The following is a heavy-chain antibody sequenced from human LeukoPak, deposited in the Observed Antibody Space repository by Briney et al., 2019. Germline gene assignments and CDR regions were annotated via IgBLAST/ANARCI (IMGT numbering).Heavy chain of an antibody. CDR2: ISSSSSYI. V-gene: IGHV3-21*01. J-gene: IGHJ3*02. Sequence: SGGSLRLSCAASGFTFSSYSMNWVRQAPGKGLEWVSSISSSSSYIYYADSVKGRFTISRDNAKNSLYLQMNSLRAEDTAVYYCARDRWDQLVGAVENAFDIWDQGTMVTVSS. CDR3: ARDRWDQLVGAVENAFDI. CDR1: GFTFSSYS. D-gene: IGHD1-26*01.